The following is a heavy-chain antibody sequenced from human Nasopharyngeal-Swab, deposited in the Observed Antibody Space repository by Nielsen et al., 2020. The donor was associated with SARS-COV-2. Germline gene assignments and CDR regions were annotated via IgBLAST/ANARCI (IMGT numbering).Heavy chain of an antibody. J-gene: IGHJ6*02. Sequence: ASVKVSCKASGYSFTSYYMHWLRQAPGQGLEWMGIINPSGGSTSYAQKFQGRVTMTRDTSTSTVYMELSSLRSEDTAVYYCARVLGATDGMDVWGQGTTVTVSS. CDR2: INPSGGST. D-gene: IGHD1-26*01. V-gene: IGHV1-46*01. CDR3: ARVLGATDGMDV. CDR1: GYSFTSYY.